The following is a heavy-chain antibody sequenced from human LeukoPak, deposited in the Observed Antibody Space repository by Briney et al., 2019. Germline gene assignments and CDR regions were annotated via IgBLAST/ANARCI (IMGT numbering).Heavy chain of an antibody. J-gene: IGHJ1*01. CDR3: ATWTYYYDSSGYYSKYFQH. CDR1: GGSISSSSYY. V-gene: IGHV4-39*01. CDR2: IYYSGST. D-gene: IGHD3-22*01. Sequence: PSETLSLTCTVSGGSISSSSYYWGWIRQPPGKGLEWIGSIYYSGSTYYNPSLKSRVTISVDTSKNQFSLKLSSVTAADTAVYYCATWTYYYDSSGYYSKYFQHWGQGTLVTVSS.